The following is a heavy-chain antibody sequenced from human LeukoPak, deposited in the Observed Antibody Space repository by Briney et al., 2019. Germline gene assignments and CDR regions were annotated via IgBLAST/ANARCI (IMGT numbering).Heavy chain of an antibody. J-gene: IGHJ4*02. CDR1: GFTFSSYA. V-gene: IGHV3-7*01. CDR3: ARDYGVVAAPLDY. Sequence: PGGSLRLSCEVSGFTFSSYAMTWVRQAPGKGLEWVANIKEDGSEKYYADSVKGRFTISRDNAKNSLYLQMNSLRAEDTAVYYCARDYGVVAAPLDYWGQGTLVTVSS. D-gene: IGHD2-15*01. CDR2: IKEDGSEK.